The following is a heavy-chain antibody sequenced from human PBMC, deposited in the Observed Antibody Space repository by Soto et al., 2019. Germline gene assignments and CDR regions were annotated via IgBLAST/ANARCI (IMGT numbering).Heavy chain of an antibody. Sequence: GGSLRLSCAASGFTFSSYWMHWVRQAPGKGLVWVSRINSDGSSTSYADSVKGRFTISRDNAKNTLYLQMNSLRAEDTAVYYCARETGGGYYDFWSGYFLVGRDGYNNPYSFDYWGQGTLVTVSS. CDR3: ARETGGGYYDFWSGYFLVGRDGYNNPYSFDY. CDR2: INSDGSST. V-gene: IGHV3-74*01. J-gene: IGHJ4*02. CDR1: GFTFSSYW. D-gene: IGHD3-3*01.